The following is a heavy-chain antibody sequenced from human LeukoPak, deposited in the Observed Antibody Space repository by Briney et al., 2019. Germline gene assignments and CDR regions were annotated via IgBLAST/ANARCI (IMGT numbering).Heavy chain of an antibody. CDR3: ASGGDAFDM. J-gene: IGHJ3*02. V-gene: IGHV3-74*01. CDR2: INTDGSTT. CDR1: GFSFSTYW. Sequence: GVSLRLSCAASGFSFSTYWMHWVRQAPGKGLVWVSRINTDGSTTTNADSVKGRFTISRDNAKHTLYLQMNSLRAEDTAVYYCASGGDAFDMWGRGTMVTVSS.